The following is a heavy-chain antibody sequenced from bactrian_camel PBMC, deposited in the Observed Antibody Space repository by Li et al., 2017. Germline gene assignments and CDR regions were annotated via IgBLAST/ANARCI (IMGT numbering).Heavy chain of an antibody. CDR3: TKETEWVGYHEFAVH. V-gene: IGHV3S1*01. Sequence: VQLVESGGGLVQPGGSLRLSCVASGFTFSRLYMHWVRQTSGKGLEWVSMIAGDKDNSRTYALDPVKGRFIISRDNAKNTLYLQLNSLKTEDMAMYYCTKETEWVGYHEFAVHWG. CDR1: GFTFSRLY. CDR2: GDKDNSRT. D-gene: IGHD5*01. J-gene: IGHJ4*01.